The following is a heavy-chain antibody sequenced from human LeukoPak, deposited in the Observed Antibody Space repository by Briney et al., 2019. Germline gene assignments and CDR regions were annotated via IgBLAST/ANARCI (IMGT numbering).Heavy chain of an antibody. J-gene: IGHJ3*02. CDR3: ARDGSQWLVPDAFDI. CDR2: IYSGGST. V-gene: IGHV3-53*01. Sequence: GGSLRLSCAASGYTVSSNYMSWVRQAPGKGLEWVSVIYSGGSTYYADSVKGRFTISRDNSKNTLYLQMNSLRAEDTAVYYCARDGSQWLVPDAFDIWGQGTMVTVSS. CDR1: GYTVSSNY. D-gene: IGHD6-19*01.